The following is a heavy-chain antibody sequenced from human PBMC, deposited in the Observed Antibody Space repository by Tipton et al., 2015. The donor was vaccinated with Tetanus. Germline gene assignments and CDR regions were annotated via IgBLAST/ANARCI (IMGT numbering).Heavy chain of an antibody. V-gene: IGHV4-31*02. J-gene: IGHJ4*02. D-gene: IGHD3-10*01. CDR1: GGSISSGGYY. Sequence: LRLSCTVSGGSISSGGYYWSWIRQHPGKGLEWIGYIYYSGSTYYNPSLKSRVTISVDTSKNQFSLKLSSVTAADTAVYYCARALWGDYYGSGSYYKDWGQGTLVTVSS. CDR2: IYYSGST. CDR3: ARALWGDYYGSGSYYKD.